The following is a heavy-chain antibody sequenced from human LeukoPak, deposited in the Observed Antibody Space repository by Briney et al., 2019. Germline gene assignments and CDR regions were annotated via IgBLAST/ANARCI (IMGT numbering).Heavy chain of an antibody. CDR1: GYTFTSYG. CDR3: ARDFEPYCSGGSCYPYYHYYGMDV. Sequence: SVKVSCKASGYTFTSYGISWVRQAPGQGLEWMGGIIPIFGTANYAQKFQGRVTITADESTSTAYMELSSLRSEDTAVYYCARDFEPYCSGGSCYPYYHYYGMDVWGQGTTVTVSS. CDR2: IIPIFGTA. V-gene: IGHV1-69*13. D-gene: IGHD2-15*01. J-gene: IGHJ6*02.